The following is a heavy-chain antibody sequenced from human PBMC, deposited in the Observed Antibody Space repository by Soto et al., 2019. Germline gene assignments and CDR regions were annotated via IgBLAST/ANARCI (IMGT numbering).Heavy chain of an antibody. V-gene: IGHV3-21*01. Sequence: GSLRLSCAASGFTFSTYSMNWVRQAPGKGLEWVSSISGSGNYTHYADFLRGRFTISRDNAKTSLYLQMNSLRAEDTAVYYCAREGINDYNEYYFDSWGQGTVVTVSS. J-gene: IGHJ4*02. CDR1: GFTFSTYS. CDR3: AREGINDYNEYYFDS. CDR2: ISGSGNYT. D-gene: IGHD4-4*01.